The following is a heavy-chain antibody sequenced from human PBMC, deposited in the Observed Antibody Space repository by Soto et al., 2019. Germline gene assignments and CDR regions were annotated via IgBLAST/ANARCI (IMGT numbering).Heavy chain of an antibody. V-gene: IGHV4-59*08. D-gene: IGHD3-22*01. CDR2: IYYSGST. J-gene: IGHJ4*02. CDR1: GGSISSYY. CDR3: ARHKPDYYDSSGYYFDY. Sequence: PSETLSLTCTVSGGSISSYYWSWIRQPPGKGLEWIGYIYYSGSTNYNPSLKSRVTISVDTSKNQFSLKLSSVTAADTAVYYCARHKPDYYDSSGYYFDYWGQGTLVTVSS.